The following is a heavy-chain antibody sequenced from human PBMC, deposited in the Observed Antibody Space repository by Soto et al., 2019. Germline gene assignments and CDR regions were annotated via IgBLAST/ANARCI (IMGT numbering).Heavy chain of an antibody. Sequence: GGSLRLSCAASGFTFSDYYMSWIRQAPGKGLEWVSYISSSSSYTNYADSVKGRFTISRDNAKNSLYLQMNSLRAEDTAVYYCARDQEAGTHHFDYWGQGTRVTVSS. CDR3: ARDQEAGTHHFDY. D-gene: IGHD1-7*01. CDR2: ISSSSSYT. CDR1: GFTFSDYY. J-gene: IGHJ4*02. V-gene: IGHV3-11*06.